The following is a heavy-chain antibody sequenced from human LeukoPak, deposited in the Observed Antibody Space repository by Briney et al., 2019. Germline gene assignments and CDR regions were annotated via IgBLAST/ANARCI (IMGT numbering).Heavy chain of an antibody. CDR1: GFTVSSNY. V-gene: IGHV3-53*01. J-gene: IGHJ4*02. CDR3: ARERGPEMATITVDY. CDR2: IYSGGST. D-gene: IGHD5-24*01. Sequence: GGSLRLSCAASGFTVSSNYMSWVRQAPGKGLEWVSVIYSGGSTYYADSVKGRFTISRDNSKNTLYLQMNGLRAEDTAVYYCARERGPEMATITVDYWGQGTLVTVSS.